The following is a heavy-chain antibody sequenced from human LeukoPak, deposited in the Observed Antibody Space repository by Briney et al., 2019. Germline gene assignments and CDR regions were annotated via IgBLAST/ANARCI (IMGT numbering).Heavy chain of an antibody. J-gene: IGHJ4*02. D-gene: IGHD6-19*01. CDR1: GGSISSYY. Sequence: PSETLSLTRTVSGGSISSYYWSWIRQPPGKGLEWIGYIYYSGSTNYNPSLKSRVTISVDTSKNQFSLKLSSVTAADTAVYYCARYSSGWYMFDYWGQGTLVTVSS. V-gene: IGHV4-59*08. CDR3: ARYSSGWYMFDY. CDR2: IYYSGST.